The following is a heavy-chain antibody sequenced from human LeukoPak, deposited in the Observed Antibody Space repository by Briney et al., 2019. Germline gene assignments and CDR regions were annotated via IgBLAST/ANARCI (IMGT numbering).Heavy chain of an antibody. Sequence: GGSLRLSCAASGFTFSSYSMNWVRQAPGKGLEWISYISSSSSTIYYADSVKGRFTISRDNAKNSLYLQMNSLRAEDTAVYYCARDPSGDLAYYYYMDVWGKGTTITVSS. J-gene: IGHJ6*03. D-gene: IGHD3-10*01. CDR2: ISSSSSTI. V-gene: IGHV3-48*01. CDR1: GFTFSSYS. CDR3: ARDPSGDLAYYYYMDV.